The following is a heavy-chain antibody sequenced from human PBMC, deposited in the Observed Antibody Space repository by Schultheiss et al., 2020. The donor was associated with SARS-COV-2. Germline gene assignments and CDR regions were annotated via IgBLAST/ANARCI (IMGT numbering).Heavy chain of an antibody. CDR3: VRDRSWWTPYNCFDL. Sequence: GGSLRLSCAASGFTFSSYSMNWVRQAPGKGLKWVSYISSSSSTIYYADSVKGRFTISRDKANNSLYLQMHSLRAEDTAVYYCVRDRSWWTPYNCFDLWGRGTLVTVSS. CDR2: ISSSSSTI. J-gene: IGHJ5*02. CDR1: GFTFSSYS. D-gene: IGHD2-15*01. V-gene: IGHV3-48*01.